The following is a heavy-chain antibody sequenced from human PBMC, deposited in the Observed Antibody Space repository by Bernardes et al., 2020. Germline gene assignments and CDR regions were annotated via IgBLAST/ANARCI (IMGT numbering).Heavy chain of an antibody. J-gene: IGHJ4*02. Sequence: IRQPPGKGLEWIGSIYYSGSTYYNPSLKSRVTISVDTSKNQFYLKLSSVTAADTAVYYCARNNPGIAAAGTTFDYCGQGTMVTVSS. D-gene: IGHD6-13*01. V-gene: IGHV4-39*01. CDR2: IYYSGST. CDR3: ARNNPGIAAAGTTFDY.